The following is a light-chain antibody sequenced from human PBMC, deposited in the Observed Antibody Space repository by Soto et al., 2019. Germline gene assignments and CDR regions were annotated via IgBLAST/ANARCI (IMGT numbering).Light chain of an antibody. J-gene: IGLJ3*02. V-gene: IGLV2-8*01. CDR2: EVN. CDR1: TSDVGGYEY. Sequence: QSALTQPPSASGSPGQSVTISCTGSTSDVGGYEYVSWYQQHPGKAPKLMIFEVNKRPSGVKSRFSCSKSGNTASLTVSGLQSEDEASYSCSSCAGANIWVLGGGTKLTVL. CDR3: SSCAGANIWV.